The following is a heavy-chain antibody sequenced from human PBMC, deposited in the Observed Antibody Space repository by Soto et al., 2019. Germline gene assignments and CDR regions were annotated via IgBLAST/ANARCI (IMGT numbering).Heavy chain of an antibody. D-gene: IGHD6-19*01. CDR3: ATMAVTTFYFYAMDV. V-gene: IGHV4-28*01. J-gene: IGHJ6*02. CDR1: GYSIRSSAW. Sequence: SETLSLTCAVYGYSIRSSAWWGWLRQPPGKGLEWIGYITHGGSTNYNPSLKRRVTMSVDPSKNQFSLNLPSVTAVDTAVYYCATMAVTTFYFYAMDVWGQGTTVTVSS. CDR2: ITHGGST.